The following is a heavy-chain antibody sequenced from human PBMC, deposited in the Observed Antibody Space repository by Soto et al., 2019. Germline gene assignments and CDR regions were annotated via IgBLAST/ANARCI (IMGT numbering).Heavy chain of an antibody. D-gene: IGHD3-9*01. CDR3: ASETLRYFDWLFLRGGYFDY. Sequence: QLQLQESGPGLVKPSETLSLTCTVSGGSISSSSYYWGWIRQPPGKGLEWIGSIYYSGSTYYNPSLKSRVTISVDTSKNQFSLKLSSVTAADTAVYYCASETLRYFDWLFLRGGYFDYWGQGTLVTVSS. CDR1: GGSISSSSYY. V-gene: IGHV4-39*01. J-gene: IGHJ4*02. CDR2: IYYSGST.